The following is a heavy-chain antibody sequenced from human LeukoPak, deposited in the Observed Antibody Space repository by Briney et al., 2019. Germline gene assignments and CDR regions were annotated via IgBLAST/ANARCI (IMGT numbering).Heavy chain of an antibody. Sequence: PETLSLTCTISGGSISSRSYYWGWIRQPPGKGLEWIASIDYSGSTYYNPSLKSGVTIFVDTSKNQFSLRLSSVTAADTAVYYCARVGSGCFDFWGQGTLVTVSS. CDR3: ARVGSGCFDF. J-gene: IGHJ4*02. CDR2: IDYSGST. CDR1: GGSISSRSYY. V-gene: IGHV4-39*01. D-gene: IGHD6-19*01.